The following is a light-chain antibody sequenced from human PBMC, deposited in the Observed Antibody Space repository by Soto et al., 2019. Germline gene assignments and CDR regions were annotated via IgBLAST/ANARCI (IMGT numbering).Light chain of an antibody. Sequence: ERVMTQSPATQSVSRGERATLCCRASQSVSSNLAWYQQKPGQAPRLLIYGASTRATGIPARFSGSGSGTEFTLTISSLQSEDFAVYYCQQYNNWPRTWTFGQGTKVDIK. CDR3: QQYNNWPRTWT. V-gene: IGKV3-15*01. J-gene: IGKJ1*01. CDR1: QSVSSN. CDR2: GAS.